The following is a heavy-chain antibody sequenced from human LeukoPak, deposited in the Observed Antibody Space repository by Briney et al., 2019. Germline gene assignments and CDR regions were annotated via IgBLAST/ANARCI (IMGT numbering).Heavy chain of an antibody. V-gene: IGHV3-23*01. D-gene: IGHD4-23*01. CDR1: GLTFSSYV. CDR2: ISGSGSIT. Sequence: GGSLRLSCAASGLTFSSYVMSWVRQAPGKGLEWVSGISGSGSITYYADSVKGRFTISRDNSKNTLYLQMNNLRAEDTAVYYCAKGRLTTVVTRFDSWGQGTLVTVSS. CDR3: AKGRLTTVVTRFDS. J-gene: IGHJ4*02.